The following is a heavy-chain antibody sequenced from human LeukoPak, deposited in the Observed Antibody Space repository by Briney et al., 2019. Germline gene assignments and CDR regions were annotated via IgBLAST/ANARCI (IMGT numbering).Heavy chain of an antibody. J-gene: IGHJ4*02. Sequence: GGSLRLSCAASGFTFGSYVMHWVRQAPGKGLEWVAFISYDGSSKYYADSVRGRFTISRDNSRNTLYLQMNSLRADDTAVYYCVSRGGASVFYYFDFWGQGTLVTVSS. CDR1: GFTFGSYV. CDR2: ISYDGSSK. V-gene: IGHV3-30-3*01. D-gene: IGHD2/OR15-2a*01. CDR3: VSRGGASVFYYFDF.